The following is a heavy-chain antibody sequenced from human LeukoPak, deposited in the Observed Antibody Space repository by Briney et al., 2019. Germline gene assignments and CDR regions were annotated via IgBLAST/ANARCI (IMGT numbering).Heavy chain of an antibody. D-gene: IGHD1-26*01. CDR3: ARGYSGSYGRFDY. Sequence: PSETLSLTCTVSGGPISSFYWSWIRQPPGKGLEWIGYIYYSGNTNYNPSLKNRVTISVDTSKNQFSLKLSSVTAADTAVYYCARGYSGSYGRFDYWGQGTLATVSS. CDR2: IYYSGNT. J-gene: IGHJ4*02. V-gene: IGHV4-59*01. CDR1: GGPISSFY.